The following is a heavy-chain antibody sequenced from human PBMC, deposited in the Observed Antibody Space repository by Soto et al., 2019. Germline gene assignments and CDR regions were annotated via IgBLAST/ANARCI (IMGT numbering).Heavy chain of an antibody. J-gene: IGHJ1*01. V-gene: IGHV1-46*01. CDR3: AGNNYYVGSGYPLDL. D-gene: IGHD3-22*01. Sequence: QVQLIQSGVEVRTPGASVKVSCQASGYNFSTYYMHWVRQAPGQGLEWMAIINPSGGRTVSAQKSKDRITNTRYTSTALVYRRWGGLTFSATSFYSGAGNNYYVGSGYPLDLWAQGPLAAVPS. CDR2: INPSGGRT. CDR1: GYNFSTYY.